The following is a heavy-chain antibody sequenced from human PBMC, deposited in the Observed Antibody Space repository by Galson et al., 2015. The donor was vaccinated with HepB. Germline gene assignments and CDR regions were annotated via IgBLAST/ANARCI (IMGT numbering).Heavy chain of an antibody. CDR1: GGTFSSYA. J-gene: IGHJ3*02. D-gene: IGHD6-19*01. CDR3: ASEDSSGWFAFDI. CDR2: IIPIFGTA. V-gene: IGHV1-69*13. Sequence: SVKVSCKASGGTFSSYAISWVRQAPGQGLEWMGGIIPIFGTANYAQKFQGRVTITADESTSTAYMELSSLRSEDTAVYYCASEDSSGWFAFDIWGQGTMVTVSS.